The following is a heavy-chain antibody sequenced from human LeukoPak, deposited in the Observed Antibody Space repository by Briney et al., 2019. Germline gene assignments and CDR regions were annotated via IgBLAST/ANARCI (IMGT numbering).Heavy chain of an antibody. V-gene: IGHV1-69*06. Sequence: SVKVSCKASGGTFSSYAISWVRQAPGQGLEWMGGIIPIFGTANYAQKFQGRVTITADKSTSTAYMELSSPRSEDTAVYYCARDWAKGGCSSTSCYSKYNWFDPWGQGTLVAVSS. CDR2: IIPIFGTA. D-gene: IGHD2-2*01. CDR3: ARDWAKGGCSSTSCYSKYNWFDP. CDR1: GGTFSSYA. J-gene: IGHJ5*02.